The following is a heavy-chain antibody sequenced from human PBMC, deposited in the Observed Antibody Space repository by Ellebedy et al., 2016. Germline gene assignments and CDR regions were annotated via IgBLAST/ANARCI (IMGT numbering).Heavy chain of an antibody. J-gene: IGHJ4*02. CDR3: ASSSPKYGGVDY. D-gene: IGHD4-23*01. Sequence: SETLSLTCTVSGGSISSYYWSWIWQPPGKGLEWIGYIYYSGSTNYNPSLKRRVTISIDTSKNQISLKLSSVTAADTAIYYYASSSPKYGGVDYWGQGTLVTVSS. CDR1: GGSISSYY. CDR2: IYYSGST. V-gene: IGHV4-59*01.